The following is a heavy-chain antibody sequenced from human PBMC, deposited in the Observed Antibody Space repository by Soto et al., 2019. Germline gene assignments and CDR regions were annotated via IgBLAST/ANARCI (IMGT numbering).Heavy chain of an antibody. V-gene: IGHV1-8*01. J-gene: IGHJ6*03. Sequence: QVQLVQSGAEVKKPGASVKVSCKASGYTFTSYDINWVRQATGQGLEWMGWMNPNSGNTGYAQKFQGGVTMTRDTSISTAYMELSSLRSEETAVYYCARVGRGVTGTPYYYYIDVWGKWTTVTVSS. CDR2: MNPNSGNT. D-gene: IGHD1-7*01. CDR1: GYTFTSYD. CDR3: ARVGRGVTGTPYYYYIDV.